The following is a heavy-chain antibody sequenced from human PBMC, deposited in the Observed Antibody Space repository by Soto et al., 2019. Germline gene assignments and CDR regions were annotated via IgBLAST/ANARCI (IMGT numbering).Heavy chain of an antibody. V-gene: IGHV1-18*01. CDR3: ARRQPLSWFDP. CDR1: GYTFTSYG. J-gene: IGHJ5*02. CDR2: ISAYNGNT. D-gene: IGHD6-13*01. Sequence: QVQLVQSGAEVKKPGASVKVSCKASGYTFTSYGISWVRQAPGQGLEWMGWISAYNGNTNYAQKLQGSVTMPTATPTSTAYMELTSLRSDDTALYYCARRQPLSWFDPLGHGNLVTVSS.